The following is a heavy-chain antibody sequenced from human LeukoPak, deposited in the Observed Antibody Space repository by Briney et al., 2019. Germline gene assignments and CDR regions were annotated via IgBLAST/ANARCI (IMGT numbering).Heavy chain of an antibody. CDR1: GFTFTSSA. Sequence: SVKVSCKASGFTFTSSAMQWVRQARGQRLEWIGWIVVGSGNTNYAQKFQGRVTMTRDTSTSTVYMELSSLRSEDTAVYYCARSGGSYYFDYWGQGTLVTVSS. J-gene: IGHJ4*02. V-gene: IGHV1-58*02. D-gene: IGHD1-26*01. CDR3: ARSGGSYYFDY. CDR2: IVVGSGNT.